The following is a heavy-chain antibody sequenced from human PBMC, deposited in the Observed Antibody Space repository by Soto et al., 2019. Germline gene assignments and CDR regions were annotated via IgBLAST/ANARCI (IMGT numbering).Heavy chain of an antibody. Sequence: EVQLVESGGGLVQPGGSLRLSCAASGFTFSSYWMSWVRQAPGKGLEWVANIKQDGSEKYYVDSEKGRFTISRDNAKNSLYLQMNSLRAEDTAVYYCARGAPWLKHYFYYWGQGTLVTVSS. J-gene: IGHJ4*02. CDR1: GFTFSSYW. CDR3: ARGAPWLKHYFYY. CDR2: IKQDGSEK. D-gene: IGHD6-19*01. V-gene: IGHV3-7*01.